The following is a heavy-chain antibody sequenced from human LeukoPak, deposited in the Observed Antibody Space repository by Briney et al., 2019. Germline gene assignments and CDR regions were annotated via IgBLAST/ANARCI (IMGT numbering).Heavy chain of an antibody. V-gene: IGHV4-39*01. CDR2: FYYSGST. D-gene: IGHD6-19*01. CDR1: GGLISSSSYY. J-gene: IGHJ4*02. CDR3: ARTAGVAVAGSRQYFDY. Sequence: PSETLSLTFTVSGGLISSSSYYWGWIRQPPEKGLEWIGSFYYSGSTYYHPSLKSRVTISVDTSKNQFSLNLSSVTAADTAVYYCARTAGVAVAGSRQYFDYWGQGTLVTVSS.